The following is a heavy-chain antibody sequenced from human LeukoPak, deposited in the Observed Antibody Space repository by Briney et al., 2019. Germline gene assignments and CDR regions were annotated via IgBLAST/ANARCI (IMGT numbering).Heavy chain of an antibody. CDR3: ARGPLSGGAIQFDY. V-gene: IGHV3-48*03. CDR1: GFTFSSYE. CDR2: ISSGGSTV. Sequence: GSLRLSCAASGFTFSSYEMNWVRQAPGKGLEWVSYISSGGSTVYYANSVKGRFTISRDNAKNSLYLQMNSLRAEDTAVYYCARGPLSGGAIQFDYWGQGTLVTVSS. J-gene: IGHJ4*02. D-gene: IGHD2-21*01.